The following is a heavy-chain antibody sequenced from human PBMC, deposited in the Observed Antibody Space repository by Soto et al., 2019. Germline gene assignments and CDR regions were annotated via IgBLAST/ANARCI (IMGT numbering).Heavy chain of an antibody. CDR1: GYTFTSYG. CDR2: ISAYNGNT. Sequence: GASVKVSCKASGYTFTSYGISWVRQAPGQGLEWMGWISAYNGNTNYAQKLQGRVTMTTDTSTSTAYMELRSLRSDDTAVYYCARDEYHILTGYYGSMSYFDYWGQGTLVTVSS. J-gene: IGHJ4*02. CDR3: ARDEYHILTGYYGSMSYFDY. D-gene: IGHD3-9*01. V-gene: IGHV1-18*01.